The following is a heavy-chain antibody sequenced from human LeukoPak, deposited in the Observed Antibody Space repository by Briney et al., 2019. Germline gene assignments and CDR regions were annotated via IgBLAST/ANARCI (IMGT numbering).Heavy chain of an antibody. V-gene: IGHV1-8*01. J-gene: IGHJ5*02. CDR1: GYTFTSYD. Sequence: GASVKVSCKASGYTFTSYDINWVRQAPGQGLEWMGWMNPNSGNTGYTQKFQGRVTMTRNTSISTAYMELSSLRSEDTAVYYCARGSMATPYNWFDPWGQGTLVIVSS. CDR3: ARGSMATPYNWFDP. CDR2: MNPNSGNT. D-gene: IGHD2/OR15-2a*01.